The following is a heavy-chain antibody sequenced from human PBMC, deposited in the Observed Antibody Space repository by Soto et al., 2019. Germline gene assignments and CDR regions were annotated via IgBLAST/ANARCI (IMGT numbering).Heavy chain of an antibody. CDR1: GGSISSHY. Sequence: SETLSLTCTVSGGSISSHYWSWIRQPPGKGLEWIGYIYYTGSINYNPSLKSRVTISVDTSRNQFSLKLSSVTAADTAVYYCARHMILSLTTDNWFDPWGQGTLVSFS. V-gene: IGHV4-59*08. J-gene: IGHJ5*02. D-gene: IGHD3-22*01. CDR2: IYYTGSI. CDR3: ARHMILSLTTDNWFDP.